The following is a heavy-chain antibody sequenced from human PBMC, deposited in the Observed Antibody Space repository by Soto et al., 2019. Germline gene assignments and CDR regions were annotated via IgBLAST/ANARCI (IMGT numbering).Heavy chain of an antibody. CDR1: GFTFSSCG. CDR3: ARCSANSCYSYGVDV. Sequence: TGGSLRLSCAASGFTFSSCGMNWVRQAPGKGLEWVSYISDRGDIIYYAGSVKGRFTISRDNAKNSLYLQMNSLRDEDTAVYYCARCSANSCYSYGVDVWGQGTTVTVSS. V-gene: IGHV3-48*02. J-gene: IGHJ6*02. CDR2: ISDRGDII. D-gene: IGHD2-15*01.